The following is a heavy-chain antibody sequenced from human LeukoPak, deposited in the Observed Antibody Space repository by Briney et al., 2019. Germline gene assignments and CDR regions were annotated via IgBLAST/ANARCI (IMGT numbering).Heavy chain of an antibody. V-gene: IGHV6-1*01. Sequence: SQTLSLTCSISGDSVSSNSAAWNWIRQSPSRGLEWLGRTYYRSKWYNDYAVSVKSRITINPDTSKNQFSLQLNSVTPEDTAVYYCARDLEYPVDIVRGYYFDYWGQGTLVTVSS. CDR3: ARDLEYPVDIVRGYYFDY. D-gene: IGHD5-12*01. CDR2: TYYRSKWYN. J-gene: IGHJ4*02. CDR1: GDSVSSNSAA.